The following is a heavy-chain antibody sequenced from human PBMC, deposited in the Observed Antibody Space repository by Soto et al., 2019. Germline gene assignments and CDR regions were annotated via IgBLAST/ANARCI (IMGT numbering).Heavy chain of an antibody. CDR2: IDNNGGI. J-gene: IGHJ6*02. CDR3: VRQGFGTLHGLVDV. CDR1: SDSSSSYK. V-gene: IGHV4-59*08. Sequence: QVKLQESGPGLVKTSETLSLTCTVSSDSSSSYKWSWIRQTPGKGLEWIGYIDNNGGISYNPPLKSRITITISIDTPTKQASLRLSPVTAADTAVYYWVRQGFGTLHGLVDVWGQGTTVTVSS. D-gene: IGHD3-10*01.